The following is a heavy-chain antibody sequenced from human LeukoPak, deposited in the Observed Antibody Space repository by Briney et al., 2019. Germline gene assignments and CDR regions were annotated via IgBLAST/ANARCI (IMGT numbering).Heavy chain of an antibody. CDR3: ARLGPYCGGDCPEVYYYGMDV. Sequence: SETLSLTCAVSGGSITNYYWNWIRQPPGKGLEWVGYIYYSGSTNYNPSLKSRVTISVDTSKNQFSLKLSSVTAADTAVYYCARLGPYCGGDCPEVYYYGMDVWGQGTTVTVSS. CDR2: IYYSGST. J-gene: IGHJ6*02. CDR1: GGSITNYY. D-gene: IGHD2-21*02. V-gene: IGHV4-59*08.